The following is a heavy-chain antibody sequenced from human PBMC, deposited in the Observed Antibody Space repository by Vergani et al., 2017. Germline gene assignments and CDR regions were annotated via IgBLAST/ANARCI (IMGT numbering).Heavy chain of an antibody. J-gene: IGHJ5*02. V-gene: IGHV4-59*01. D-gene: IGHD2/OR15-2a*01. CDR1: GAAIKDFY. CDR2: VYYTGST. Sequence: QVQLQESGPGLVKPSETLSLTCTVSGAAIKDFYWSWFRQPPGKGLEWIGYVYYTGSTTYNPSLKSRVTISVDTSNNQFSLRMTSLTAAVTAIYYCARDRDLYCRSTTSCHNWFDPWGQGSLVTVSS. CDR3: ARDRDLYCRSTTSCHNWFDP.